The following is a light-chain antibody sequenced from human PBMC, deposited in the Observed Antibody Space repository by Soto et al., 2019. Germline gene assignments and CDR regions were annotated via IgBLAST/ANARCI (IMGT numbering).Light chain of an antibody. CDR1: QSISRY. CDR3: QQRGNWPS. V-gene: IGKV3-11*01. Sequence: EIALTQSPAPLSLSPGERATLSCRASQSISRYLAWYQQKPGQAPRLLSYDASNRATGIPARFSGSGSGTDFTLTISSLEPEDFAVYYCQQRGNWPSFGGGTKVDIK. CDR2: DAS. J-gene: IGKJ4*01.